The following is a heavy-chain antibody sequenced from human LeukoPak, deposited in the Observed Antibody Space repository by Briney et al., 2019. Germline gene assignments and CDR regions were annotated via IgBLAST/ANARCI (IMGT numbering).Heavy chain of an antibody. CDR3: ARISRRIFGVIITRDY. V-gene: IGHV4-34*01. CDR2: INHRGTT. D-gene: IGHD3-3*01. CDR1: GGSFSGYY. Sequence: SETLSLTCAVYGGSFSGYYWSWIRQPPGKGLEWIGEINHRGTTNYNPSLKSRVTISVDMSKNQFSLRLSSVTAADTAVYYCARISRRIFGVIITRDYWGQGTLVTVSS. J-gene: IGHJ4*02.